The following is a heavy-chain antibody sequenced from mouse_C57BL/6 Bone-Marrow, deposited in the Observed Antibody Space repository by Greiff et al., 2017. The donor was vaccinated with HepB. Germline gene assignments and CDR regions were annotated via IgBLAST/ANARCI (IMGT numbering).Heavy chain of an antibody. D-gene: IGHD2-5*01. CDR1: GFTFSDYY. J-gene: IGHJ2*01. CDR2: ISNGGGST. V-gene: IGHV5-12*01. Sequence: EVNLVESGGGLVQPGGSLKLSCAASGFTFSDYYMYWVRQTPEKRLEWVAYISNGGGSTYYPDTVKGRFTISRDNAKNTLYLQMSRLKSEDTAMYYCARHERYSNYVGYFDYWGQGTTLTVSS. CDR3: ARHERYSNYVGYFDY.